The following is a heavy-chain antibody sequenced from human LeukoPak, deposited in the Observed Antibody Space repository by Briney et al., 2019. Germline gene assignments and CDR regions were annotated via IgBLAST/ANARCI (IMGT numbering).Heavy chain of an antibody. D-gene: IGHD2-15*01. J-gene: IGHJ6*03. CDR3: ARGVSDSGYYYMDV. CDR2: ARNKAKSYTQ. Sequence: GGSLRLSCAASGFTFSDHYMDWVRQAPGKGLEWVGRARNKAKSYTQEYAASVKGRFTVSRDDSKSSLYLQMNSLKTEDTAVYYCARGVSDSGYYYMDVWGTGTTVTVSS. CDR1: GFTFSDHY. V-gene: IGHV3-72*01.